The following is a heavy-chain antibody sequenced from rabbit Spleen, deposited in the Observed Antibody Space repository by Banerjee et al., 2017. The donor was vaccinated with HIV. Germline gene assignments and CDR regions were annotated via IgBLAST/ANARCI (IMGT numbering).Heavy chain of an antibody. V-gene: IGHV1S45*01. Sequence: QEQLVESGGGLVKPEGSLTLTCKASGFSFSDRDVMCWVRQAPGKGLQWIACINTYTGKPVYATWAKGRFIISRTTSTTVTLQMTSLTAADTATYFCARDLASVVGWNFNLWGPGTLVTVS. CDR2: INTYTGKP. CDR1: GFSFSDRDV. D-gene: IGHD3-1*01. J-gene: IGHJ4*01. CDR3: ARDLASVVGWNFNL.